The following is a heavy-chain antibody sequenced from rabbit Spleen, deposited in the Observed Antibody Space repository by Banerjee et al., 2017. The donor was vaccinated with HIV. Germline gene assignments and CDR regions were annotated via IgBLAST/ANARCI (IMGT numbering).Heavy chain of an antibody. J-gene: IGHJ6*01. CDR2: INAVTGKA. CDR3: ARDTGSSFSSYGMDL. D-gene: IGHD8-1*01. CDR1: GFSFSNKAV. V-gene: IGHV1S40*01. Sequence: QSLEESGGDLVKPEGSLKLSCTASGFSFSNKAVMCWVRQAPGKGLEWIACINAVTGKAVYANWAKGRFTFSKTSSTTVTLQVTSLTAADTATYFCARDTGSSFSSYGMDLWGPGTLVTVS.